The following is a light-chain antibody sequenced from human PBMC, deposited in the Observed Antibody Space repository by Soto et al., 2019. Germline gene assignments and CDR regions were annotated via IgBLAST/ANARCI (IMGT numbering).Light chain of an antibody. J-gene: IGLJ1*01. CDR1: SSDVGGYNY. V-gene: IGLV2-11*01. Sequence: QSALTQPRSVSGSPGQSITISCTGTSSDVGGYNYVSWYRQHPGKAHKLMIYDVSKRPSGVPDRFSGSKSGNTASLTISGLQAEDEADYYCCSYAGSYTHYVFGTGTKLTVL. CDR3: CSYAGSYTHYV. CDR2: DVS.